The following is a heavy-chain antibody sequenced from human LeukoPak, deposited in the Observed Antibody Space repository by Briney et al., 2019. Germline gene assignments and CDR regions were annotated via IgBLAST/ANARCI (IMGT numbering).Heavy chain of an antibody. CDR2: ISGSGGST. CDR1: GFTFSSYA. V-gene: IGHV3-23*01. J-gene: IGHJ4*02. CDR3: TREIRKNYRYYFDY. Sequence: PGGSLRLSCAASGFTFSSYAMSWVRQAPGKGLEWVSAISGSGGSTYYADSVKGRFTISRDNSKNTLYLQMNSLRAEDTAVYYCTREIRKNYRYYFDYWGQGTLVTVSS. D-gene: IGHD1-7*01.